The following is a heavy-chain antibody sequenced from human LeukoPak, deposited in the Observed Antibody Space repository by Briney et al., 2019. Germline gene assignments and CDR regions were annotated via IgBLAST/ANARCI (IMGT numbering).Heavy chain of an antibody. Sequence: SETLSLTCAVYGGSFSGYFWSWVRQSPGKGLEWIGEMNHRGYTNYNPSLKSRVTISVDTSKNQFSLKLSSVTAADTAVYYCAGEGYIVVVPADSNRSRPYYYYMDVWGKGTTVTVSS. D-gene: IGHD2-2*01. CDR2: MNHRGYT. V-gene: IGHV4-34*01. CDR1: GGSFSGYF. J-gene: IGHJ6*03. CDR3: AGEGYIVVVPADSNRSRPYYYYMDV.